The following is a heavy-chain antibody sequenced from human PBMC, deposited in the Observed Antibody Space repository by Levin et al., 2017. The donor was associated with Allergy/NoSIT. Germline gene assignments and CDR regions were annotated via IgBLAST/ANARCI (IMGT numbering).Heavy chain of an antibody. J-gene: IGHJ4*02. CDR2: ISWNSGSI. CDR1: GFTFDNYA. V-gene: IGHV3-9*01. CDR3: AKGPHSSSWETKFDY. D-gene: IGHD6-13*01. Sequence: PGGSLRLSCAASGFTFDNYAMHWVRQGPGKGLEWVSGISWNSGSIVYADSVKGRFTISRDNAKNSLYLQMNSLRAEDTALYYCAKGPHSSSWETKFDYWGQGALVTVSS.